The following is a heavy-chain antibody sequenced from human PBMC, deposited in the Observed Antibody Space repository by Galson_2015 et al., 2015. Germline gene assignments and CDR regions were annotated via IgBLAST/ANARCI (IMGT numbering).Heavy chain of an antibody. CDR3: ASQTWTGYFDY. CDR1: GFTFSNYW. J-gene: IGHJ4*02. V-gene: IGHV3-7*03. Sequence: SLRLSCAASGFTFSNYWMSWVRQAPGKGLEWVANTKQDGSEKYYVDSVKGRFTISRDNAKNSLYLQMNSLRAEDTAIYYCASQTWTGYFDYWGQGILVTVSS. CDR2: TKQDGSEK. D-gene: IGHD3-10*01.